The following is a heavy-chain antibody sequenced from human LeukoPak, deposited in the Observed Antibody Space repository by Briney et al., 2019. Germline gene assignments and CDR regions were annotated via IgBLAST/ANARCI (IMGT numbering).Heavy chain of an antibody. CDR3: ARESEIAGWGYYFDY. V-gene: IGHV1-69*05. J-gene: IGHJ4*02. CDR2: IIPIFGTA. CDR1: GGTFSSYA. Sequence: ASVKVSCKASGGTFSSYAISWVRQAPGQGLEWMGGIIPIFGTASYAQKFQGRVTITTDESTSTAYMELSSRRSEDTAVDYCARESEIAGWGYYFDYWGQGTLVTVSS. D-gene: IGHD5-24*01.